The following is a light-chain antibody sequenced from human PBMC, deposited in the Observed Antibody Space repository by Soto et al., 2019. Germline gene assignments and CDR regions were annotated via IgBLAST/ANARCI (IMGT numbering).Light chain of an antibody. CDR2: GAS. J-gene: IGKJ5*01. CDR3: QHYGSSLSIT. Sequence: EIVLTQSPGTLSLSPGERATLSCRASQSVSSNYLAWYQQKPGQAPRLLIYGASSRATGIPDRFSGSGSGTVFTLTISSLEPEDFAVYFCQHYGSSLSITFGQGTRLEMK. V-gene: IGKV3-20*01. CDR1: QSVSSNY.